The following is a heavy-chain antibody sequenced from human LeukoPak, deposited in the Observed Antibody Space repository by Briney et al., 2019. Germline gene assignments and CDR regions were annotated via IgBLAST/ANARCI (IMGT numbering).Heavy chain of an antibody. CDR3: AKDSGYDVHYYYGMDV. CDR2: ISGSGGST. CDR1: GFTFSSYA. Sequence: GGSLRLSCAASGFTFSSYAMSWVRQAPGKGLEWVSAISGSGGSTYYADSVKGRFTISRDNSKNTLYLQMNSLRAEDTAVYYCAKDSGYDVHYYYGMDVWGQGTTVTVSS. J-gene: IGHJ6*02. V-gene: IGHV3-23*01. D-gene: IGHD5-12*01.